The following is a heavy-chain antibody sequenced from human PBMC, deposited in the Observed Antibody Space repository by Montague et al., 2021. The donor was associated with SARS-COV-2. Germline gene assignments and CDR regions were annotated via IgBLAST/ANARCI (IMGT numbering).Heavy chain of an antibody. CDR1: GFSFSSSW. CDR3: ARDMAEIGDPDCDYFDY. V-gene: IGHV3-74*03. CDR2: IGSTGSGL. D-gene: IGHD2-15*01. J-gene: IGHJ4*02. Sequence: SLRLSCAASGFSFSSSWMHWVRQAPGKGPVWIARIGSTGSGLKYAASVKGRFSVSKDNAMKTLYLHMTSLRVEDTAVYYCARDMAEIGDPDCDYFDYWGQGVLVTVS.